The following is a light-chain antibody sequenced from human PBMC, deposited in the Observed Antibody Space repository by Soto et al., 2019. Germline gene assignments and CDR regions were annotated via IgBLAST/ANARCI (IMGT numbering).Light chain of an antibody. Sequence: QSALTQPASVSGSPGQSITISCTGTSSDVGSYDLVSWYQQHPDKAPKLMIYEGSKRPSGVSNRFSGSKSGNTASLTISGLQAEDEADYYCCSYAGSGNVVFDGGTKLTVL. CDR3: CSYAGSGNVV. V-gene: IGLV2-23*01. CDR1: SSDVGSYDL. CDR2: EGS. J-gene: IGLJ2*01.